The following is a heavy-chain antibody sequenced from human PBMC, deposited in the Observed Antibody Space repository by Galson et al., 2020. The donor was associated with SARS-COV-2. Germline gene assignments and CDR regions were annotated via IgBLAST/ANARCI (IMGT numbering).Heavy chain of an antibody. CDR1: GFTFSAYA. D-gene: IGHD2-15*01. J-gene: IGHJ4*02. V-gene: IGHV3-30*04. Sequence: GESLKISCAASGFTFSAYAMHWVRQAPGKGLEWVAVISHEGRHIYHADSVKGRFTISRDNSRNTLYLQMNSLRAEDTAVYFCARDSSWGYCSGGSCYSFDYWGQGFLVTVSS. CDR2: ISHEGRHI. CDR3: ARDSSWGYCSGGSCYSFDY.